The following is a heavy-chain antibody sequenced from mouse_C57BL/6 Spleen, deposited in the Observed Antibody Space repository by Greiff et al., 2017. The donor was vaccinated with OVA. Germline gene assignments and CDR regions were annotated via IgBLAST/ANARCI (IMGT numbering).Heavy chain of an antibody. CDR3: ARGGYYGSKDY. Sequence: EVNVVESGGGLVKLGGSLKLSCAASGFTFSDYGMHWVRQAPEKGLEWVAYISSGSSTIYYADTVKGRFTISRDNAKNTLFLQMTSLRSEDTAMYYCARGGYYGSKDYWGQGTTLTVSS. V-gene: IGHV5-17*01. CDR1: GFTFSDYG. J-gene: IGHJ2*01. CDR2: ISSGSSTI. D-gene: IGHD1-1*01.